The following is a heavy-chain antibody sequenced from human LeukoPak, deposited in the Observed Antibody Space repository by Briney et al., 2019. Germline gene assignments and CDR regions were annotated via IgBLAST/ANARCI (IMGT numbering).Heavy chain of an antibody. J-gene: IGHJ6*03. V-gene: IGHV4-59*12. Sequence: SETLSLTCTVSGGSISNYYWSWIRQPPGKGLEWIGYIYYSGSTNYNPSLKSRVTISVDTSKNQFSLKLSSVTAADTAVYYCARANYYYMDVWGKGTTVTVSS. CDR1: GGSISNYY. CDR3: ARANYYYMDV. CDR2: IYYSGST.